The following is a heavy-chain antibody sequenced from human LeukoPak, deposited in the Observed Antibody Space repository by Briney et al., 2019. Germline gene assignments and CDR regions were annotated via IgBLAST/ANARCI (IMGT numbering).Heavy chain of an antibody. V-gene: IGHV4-34*01. J-gene: IGHJ4*02. CDR3: ARLADISFDY. D-gene: IGHD3-9*01. CDR1: GGSFSGYY. Sequence: PSETLSLTCAVYGGSFSGYYWSWIRQPPGKGLEWIGEINHSGSTNYNPSLKSRVTISVDTSKNQFSLKLSSVTAADTAVYYCARLADISFDYWGQGTLVTVSS. CDR2: INHSGST.